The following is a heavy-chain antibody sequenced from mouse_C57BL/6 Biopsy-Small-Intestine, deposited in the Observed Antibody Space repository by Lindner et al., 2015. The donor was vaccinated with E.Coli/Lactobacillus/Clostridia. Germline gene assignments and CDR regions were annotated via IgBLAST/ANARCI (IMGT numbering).Heavy chain of an antibody. V-gene: IGHV1S61*01. D-gene: IGHD2-13*01. CDR3: ARDIDYAVDF. J-gene: IGHJ4*01. CDR1: GYTFSSYG. CDR2: IYSYKNII. Sequence: SVKVSCKTSGYTFSSYGVSWVRQAPGQGLEWVGWIYSYKNIIHYGQNFQGRVTMTTDTSTSTAYMELRSLTSDDTAVYYCARDIDYAVDFWGQGTLVTVSS.